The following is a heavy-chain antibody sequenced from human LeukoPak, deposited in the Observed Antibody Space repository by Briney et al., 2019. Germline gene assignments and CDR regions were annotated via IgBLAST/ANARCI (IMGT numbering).Heavy chain of an antibody. J-gene: IGHJ4*02. Sequence: PSQTLSLTCTVSGGSISSGGYYWSWIRQPPGKGLEWIGEIYHSGSTNYNPSLKSRVTISVDKSKNQFSLKLSSVTAADTAVYYCARDLWTPRGYWGQGTLVTVSS. CDR1: GGSISSGGYY. V-gene: IGHV4-30-2*01. CDR3: ARDLWTPRGY. D-gene: IGHD3/OR15-3a*01. CDR2: IYHSGST.